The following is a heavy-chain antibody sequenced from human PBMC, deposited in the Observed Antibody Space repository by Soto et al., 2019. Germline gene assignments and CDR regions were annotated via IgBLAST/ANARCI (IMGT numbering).Heavy chain of an antibody. J-gene: IGHJ6*02. V-gene: IGHV3-30-3*01. D-gene: IGHD3-3*01. Sequence: ILSCAASGFTFSSYAMHWVRQAPGKGLEWVAVISYDGSNKYYADSVKGRFTISRDNSKNTLYLQMNSLRAEDTAVYYCARERVSPWDFWSGYYSAGALYYYYGMDVWGQGTTVTVS. CDR2: ISYDGSNK. CDR1: GFTFSSYA. CDR3: ARERVSPWDFWSGYYSAGALYYYYGMDV.